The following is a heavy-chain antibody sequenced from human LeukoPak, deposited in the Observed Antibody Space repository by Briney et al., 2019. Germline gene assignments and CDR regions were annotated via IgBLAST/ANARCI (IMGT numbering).Heavy chain of an antibody. J-gene: IGHJ5*02. CDR3: ARYGVTMVRGVIITNWFDP. CDR1: GYTFTSYD. Sequence: ASVKVSCKASGYTFTSYDINWVRQATGQGLEWMGWMNPNGGNTGYAQKFQGRVTMTRDTPISTAYMELSSLRSEDTAVYYCARYGVTMVRGVIITNWFDPWGQGTLVTVSS. V-gene: IGHV1-8*01. CDR2: MNPNGGNT. D-gene: IGHD3-10*01.